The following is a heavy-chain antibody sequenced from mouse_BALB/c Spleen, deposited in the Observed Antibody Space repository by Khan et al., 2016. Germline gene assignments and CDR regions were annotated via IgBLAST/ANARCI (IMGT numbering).Heavy chain of an antibody. J-gene: IGHJ3*01. D-gene: IGHD1-1*01. Sequence: LVKTGASVKISCKASGYSFTGYYMHWVKQSHGKSLEWIGYITSYNGATSYNQKFKGKVTFTVDTSSSTAYMQFNSLTSEDSAVYYCASPYGSSYVGFAYWGQGTLVTVSA. V-gene: IGHV1S34*01. CDR2: ITSYNGAT. CDR1: GYSFTGYY. CDR3: ASPYGSSYVGFAY.